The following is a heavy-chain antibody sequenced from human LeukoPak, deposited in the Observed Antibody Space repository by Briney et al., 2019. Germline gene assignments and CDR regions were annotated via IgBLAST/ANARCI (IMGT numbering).Heavy chain of an antibody. CDR2: ISSSSYI. D-gene: IGHD5-18*01. V-gene: IGHV3-21*01. Sequence: GRSLRLSCAASGFAFSSYSMNWVRQAPGKGLEWVSSISSSSYIYYAASVKGRFTISRDNAKNSLYLQMNSLRAEDTAVYYCAGREYSYGYVYAYWGQGTMVTVSS. CDR3: AGREYSYGYVYAY. CDR1: GFAFSSYS. J-gene: IGHJ4*02.